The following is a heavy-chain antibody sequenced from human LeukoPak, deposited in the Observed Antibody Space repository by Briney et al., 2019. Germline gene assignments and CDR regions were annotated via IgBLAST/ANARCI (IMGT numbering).Heavy chain of an antibody. CDR3: ARGAWATRVGS. D-gene: IGHD2-15*01. CDR1: GESLNSYY. CDR2: IYEGGTT. V-gene: IGHV4-34*01. Sequence: SETLSLTCAVYGESLNSYYWSWVRQPPGEGLEWIGEIYEGGTTEYNPSPKSRVTISMVPSKQQFSLSLSSVTAADTAVYYCARGAWATRVGSWGLGTPVVVSS. J-gene: IGHJ4*02.